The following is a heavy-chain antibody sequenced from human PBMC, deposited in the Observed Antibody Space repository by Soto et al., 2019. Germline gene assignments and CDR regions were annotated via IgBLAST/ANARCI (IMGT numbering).Heavy chain of an antibody. V-gene: IGHV4-39*02. D-gene: IGHD1-1*01. CDR3: ARDTWNDVLPFDY. CDR2: IYYSGST. CDR1: GGSISSSSYY. J-gene: IGHJ4*02. Sequence: QLQLQESGPGLVKPSETLSLTCTVSGGSISSSSYYWGWIRQPPGKGLEWIGSIYYSGSTYYNPSLKSRVTISVDTSQRQFSLKLSSVTAADTDVYYCARDTWNDVLPFDYWGQGTLVTGSS.